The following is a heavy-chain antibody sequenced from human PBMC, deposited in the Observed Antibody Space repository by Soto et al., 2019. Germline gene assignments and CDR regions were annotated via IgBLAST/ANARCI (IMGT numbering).Heavy chain of an antibody. V-gene: IGHV1-2*04. CDR2: INPNSGGT. Sequence: GASVKVSCKASGYTFTGYYMHWVRQAPGQGLEWMGWINPNSGGTNYAQKFRGWVTMTRDASISTAYMELSSLRSEDTAVYYCARGPAATPHYYYYGMDVWGQGTTVTVSS. J-gene: IGHJ6*02. CDR1: GYTFTGYY. CDR3: ARGPAATPHYYYYGMDV. D-gene: IGHD2-2*01.